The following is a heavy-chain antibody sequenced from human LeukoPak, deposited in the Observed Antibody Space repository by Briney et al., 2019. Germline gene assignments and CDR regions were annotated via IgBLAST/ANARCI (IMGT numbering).Heavy chain of an antibody. Sequence: GASVKVSCKASGYTFTSYAMHWVRQAPGQRLEWMGWINAGNCNTKYSQKFQGRVTITRDTSASTAYMELSSLRSEDTAVYCCARSGPCSGGSCYYNYFDYWGQGTLVTVSS. V-gene: IGHV1-3*01. D-gene: IGHD2-15*01. CDR1: GYTFTSYA. J-gene: IGHJ4*02. CDR3: ARSGPCSGGSCYYNYFDY. CDR2: INAGNCNT.